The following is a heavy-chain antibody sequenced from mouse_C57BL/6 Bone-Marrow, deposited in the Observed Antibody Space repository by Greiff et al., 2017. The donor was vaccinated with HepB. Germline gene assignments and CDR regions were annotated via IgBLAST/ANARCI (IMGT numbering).Heavy chain of an antibody. J-gene: IGHJ1*03. CDR1: GYTFTDYY. Sequence: VKLQESGPELVKPGASVKISCKASGYTFTDYYINWVKQRPGQGLEWIGWIFPGSGSTYYNEKFKGKATLTVDKSSSTAYMLLSSLTSEDSAVYFCARCPFITTVVAPYWYFDVWGTGTTVTVSS. D-gene: IGHD1-1*01. V-gene: IGHV1-75*01. CDR2: IFPGSGST. CDR3: ARCPFITTVVAPYWYFDV.